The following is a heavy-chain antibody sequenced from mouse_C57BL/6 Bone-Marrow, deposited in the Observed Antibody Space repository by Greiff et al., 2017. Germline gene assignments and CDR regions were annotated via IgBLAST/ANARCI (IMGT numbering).Heavy chain of an antibody. CDR3: ARPPPHKIYDGYPFAY. J-gene: IGHJ3*01. Sequence: VQLQQSGPELVKPGASVKISCKASGYTFTDYYMNWVKQSHGKSLEWIGDINPNNGGTSYNQKFKGKATLTVDKSSSTAYMELRSLTSEDSAIYYCARPPPHKIYDGYPFAYWGQGTLVTVSA. V-gene: IGHV1-26*01. CDR2: INPNNGGT. CDR1: GYTFTDYY. D-gene: IGHD2-3*01.